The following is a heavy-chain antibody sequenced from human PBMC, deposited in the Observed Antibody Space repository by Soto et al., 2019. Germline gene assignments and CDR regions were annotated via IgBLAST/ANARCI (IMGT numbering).Heavy chain of an antibody. CDR3: ARLKADYDFWSGYYLRYYFDY. Sequence: ASETLSLTCTVSGGSISSSSYYWGWIRQPPGKGLEWIGSIYYSGSTHYNPSLKSRVTISVDTSKNQFSLKLSSVTAADTAVYYCARLKADYDFWSGYYLRYYFDYWGQGTLVTVSS. CDR2: IYYSGST. J-gene: IGHJ4*02. V-gene: IGHV4-39*01. D-gene: IGHD3-3*01. CDR1: GGSISSSSYY.